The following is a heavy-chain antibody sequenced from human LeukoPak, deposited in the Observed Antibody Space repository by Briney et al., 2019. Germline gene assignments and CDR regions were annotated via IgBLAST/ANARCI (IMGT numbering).Heavy chain of an antibody. J-gene: IGHJ3*02. D-gene: IGHD6-13*01. CDR1: GGSFSGYY. CDR2: INHSGST. CDR3: ARANQQLDAFDI. V-gene: IGHV4-34*01. Sequence: SETLSLTCAVYGGSFSGYYWSWIRQPPGKGLEWIGEINHSGSTNYNPSLKSRVTISEDTSKNQFSLKLSSVTAADTAVYYCARANQQLDAFDIWGQGTMVTVSS.